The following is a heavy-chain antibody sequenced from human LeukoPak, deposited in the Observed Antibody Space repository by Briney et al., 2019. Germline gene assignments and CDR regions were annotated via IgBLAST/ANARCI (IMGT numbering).Heavy chain of an antibody. D-gene: IGHD1-26*01. Sequence: GGSLRLSCAASGFTFSTYAMTWVSQAPGKGLERVSSIGGRGDSTYYADSVKGRFTVSRDNSRNTLYLQMNSLRAEDTAVYYCARALGSPLDFWGQGTPVTVSS. CDR3: ARALGSPLDF. CDR2: IGGRGDST. J-gene: IGHJ4*02. V-gene: IGHV3-23*01. CDR1: GFTFSTYA.